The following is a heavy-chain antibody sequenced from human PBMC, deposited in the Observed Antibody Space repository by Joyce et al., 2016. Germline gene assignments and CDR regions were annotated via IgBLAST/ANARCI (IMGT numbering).Heavy chain of an antibody. CDR1: GGSISSSSYF. D-gene: IGHD2-15*01. V-gene: IGHV4-39*01. Sequence: LQLQESGPGLVKPSETLSLTCTVSGGSISSSSYFWGWIRQPPGKGLEWIGSMFYSGSPYYNPSLKSRVTISVDTSKNQFSLILNSVTAADTAIYYCASAIGYCSGGSYPFDYWGQGTLVTVSS. J-gene: IGHJ4*02. CDR2: MFYSGSP. CDR3: ASAIGYCSGGSYPFDY.